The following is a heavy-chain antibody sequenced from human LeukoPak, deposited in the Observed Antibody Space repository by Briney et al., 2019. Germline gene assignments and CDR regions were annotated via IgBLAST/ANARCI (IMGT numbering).Heavy chain of an antibody. V-gene: IGHV3-48*01. D-gene: IGHD3-3*01. J-gene: IGHJ6*03. CDR3: AREIGDYYYYMDV. CDR2: ISSSGSTI. CDR1: GFTFSSYS. Sequence: GGSLRLSCAASGFTFSSYSMNWVRQAPGKGLEWVSYISSSGSTIYYADSVKGRFTISRDNSKNMLFLQMNSLRAEDTAVYYCAREIGDYYYYMDVWGKGTTVTVSS.